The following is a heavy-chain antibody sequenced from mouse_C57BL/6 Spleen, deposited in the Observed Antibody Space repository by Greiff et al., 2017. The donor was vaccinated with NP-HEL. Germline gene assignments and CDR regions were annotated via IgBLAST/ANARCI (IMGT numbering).Heavy chain of an antibody. D-gene: IGHD1-1*01. CDR1: GYTFTSYD. V-gene: IGHV1-85*01. CDR2: IYPRDGST. CDR3: ARFEASITTVAHAMDY. Sequence: QVQLQQSGPELVKPGASVKLSCKASGYTFTSYDINWVKQRPGQGLEWIGWIYPRDGSTKYNEKFKGKATLTVDTSSSTAYMELHSLTSEDSAVYFCARFEASITTVAHAMDYWGQGTSVTVSS. J-gene: IGHJ4*01.